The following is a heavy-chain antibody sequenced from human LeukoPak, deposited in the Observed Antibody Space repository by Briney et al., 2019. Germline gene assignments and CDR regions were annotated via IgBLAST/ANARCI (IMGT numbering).Heavy chain of an antibody. CDR1: GFSFSSYA. CDR2: ITNSGGST. J-gene: IGHJ6*03. CDR3: ARVYYGSGSLHYYYYYMDV. V-gene: IGHV3-23*01. Sequence: GGSLRLSCAASGFSFSSYAMSWVRQAPGKGLEWVSVITNSGGSTYYADSVKGRLTISRDNSKNTLYLQMNSLRAEDTAVYYCARVYYGSGSLHYYYYYMDVWGKGTTVTISS. D-gene: IGHD3-10*01.